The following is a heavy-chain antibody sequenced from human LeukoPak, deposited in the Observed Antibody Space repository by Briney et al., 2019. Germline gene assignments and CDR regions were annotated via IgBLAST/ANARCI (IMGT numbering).Heavy chain of an antibody. V-gene: IGHV1-2*02. CDR3: ARGGGSWVYYDY. CDR1: GYSFTGYY. CDR2: IDSNSGGT. D-gene: IGHD1-26*01. J-gene: IGHJ4*02. Sequence: ASVKVSCKASGYSFTGYYIHWIRQAPGQGLECLGWIDSNSGGTTYAQKFQGRITMTRDTSITTAYMELSRLTSDDTAVYYCARGGGSWVYYDYWGQGTLVTVSS.